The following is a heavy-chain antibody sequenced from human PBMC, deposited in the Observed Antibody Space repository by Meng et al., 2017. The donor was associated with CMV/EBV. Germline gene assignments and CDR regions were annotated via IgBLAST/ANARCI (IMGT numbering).Heavy chain of an antibody. CDR3: ARAIVGATLFDY. J-gene: IGHJ4*02. D-gene: IGHD1-26*01. CDR1: GGSISSSSYY. V-gene: IGHV4-39*07. CDR2: IYYSGST. Sequence: SETLSLTCTVSGGSISSSSYYWGWIRQPPGKGLEWIGSIYYSGSTYYNPSLKSRVTISVDTSKNQFSLKLSSVTAADTAVYYCARAIVGATLFDYWGQGTLVTVSS.